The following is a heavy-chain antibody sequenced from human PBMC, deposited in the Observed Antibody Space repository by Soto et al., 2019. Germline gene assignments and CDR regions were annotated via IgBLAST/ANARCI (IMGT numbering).Heavy chain of an antibody. D-gene: IGHD2-21*01. CDR3: YPESRGMAIPRDY. V-gene: IGHV3-73*02. CDR1: GFTFSGSA. CDR2: IRSKANSYAT. J-gene: IGHJ4*02. Sequence: EVQLVESGGGLVQPGGSLKLSCAASGFTFSGSAMHWVRQASGKGLEWVGRIRSKANSYATAYAASVKGRFTISRDDSKNTAYLQMNSLKTEDTAVYYCYPESRGMAIPRDYWGQGTLVTVSS.